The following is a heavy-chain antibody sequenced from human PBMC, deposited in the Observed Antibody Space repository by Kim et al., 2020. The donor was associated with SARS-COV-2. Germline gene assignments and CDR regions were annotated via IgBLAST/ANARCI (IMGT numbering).Heavy chain of an antibody. CDR3: ARDRVVHWSGKYYYYYGMDV. CDR2: ITSSGSTI. Sequence: GGSLRLSCAASGFTFSDYYMSWIRQAPGKGLEWVSYITSSGSTIYYADSVKGRFTISRDNAKNSLYLQMNSLRAEDTAVYYCARDRVVHWSGKYYYYYGMDVWGQGTTVTVSS. J-gene: IGHJ6*02. CDR1: GFTFSDYY. V-gene: IGHV3-11*01. D-gene: IGHD2-15*01.